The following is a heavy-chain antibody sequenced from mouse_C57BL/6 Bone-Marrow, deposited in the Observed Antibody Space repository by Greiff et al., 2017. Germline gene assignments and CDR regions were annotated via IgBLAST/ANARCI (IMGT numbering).Heavy chain of an antibody. CDR2: IDPSDSYT. D-gene: IGHD1-1*01. V-gene: IGHV1-69*01. Sequence: QVHVKQPGAELVMPGASVKLSCKASGYTFTSYWMHWVKQRPGQGLEWIGEIDPSDSYTNYNQKFKGKSTLTVDKSSSTAYMQLSSLTSEDSAVYYCARRAGSSYWFDYWGQGTLVTVSA. CDR3: ARRAGSSYWFDY. CDR1: GYTFTSYW. J-gene: IGHJ3*01.